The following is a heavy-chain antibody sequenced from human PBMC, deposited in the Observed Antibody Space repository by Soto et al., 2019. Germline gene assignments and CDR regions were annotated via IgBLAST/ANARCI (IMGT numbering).Heavy chain of an antibody. CDR3: AKRVRVFRFLECDY. Sequence: EVQLLESGGGLVQPGGSLRLSCAASGFTFSSYAMSWVRQAPGTGLEWVSAISGSGGSTYYADSVKGRFTISRDNSKNTLYLQMSSLRVEDKAVYYSAKRVRVFRFLECDYWGQGTLVTVPS. CDR1: GFTFSSYA. V-gene: IGHV3-23*01. CDR2: ISGSGGST. D-gene: IGHD3-3*01. J-gene: IGHJ4*02.